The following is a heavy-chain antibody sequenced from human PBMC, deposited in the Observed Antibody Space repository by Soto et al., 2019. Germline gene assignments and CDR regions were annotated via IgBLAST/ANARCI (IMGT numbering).Heavy chain of an antibody. CDR1: GYTFTSYG. D-gene: IGHD1-26*01. V-gene: IGHV1-18*01. CDR3: ARGIEQWELLRDLDY. CDR2: ISAYNGNT. J-gene: IGHJ4*02. Sequence: QVQLVQSGAEVKKPGASVKVSCKASGYTFTSYGISWVRQAPGQGLEWMGWISAYNGNTNYAQKLQGRVTMTTDTAXXTAHMELRSLRSDDTAVYYCARGIEQWELLRDLDYWGQGTLVTVSS.